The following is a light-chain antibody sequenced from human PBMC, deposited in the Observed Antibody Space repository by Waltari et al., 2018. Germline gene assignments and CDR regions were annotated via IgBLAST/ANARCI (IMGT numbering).Light chain of an antibody. CDR2: DAS. Sequence: EIVLTQSPATLSLSPGERATLSCRASQSVSSYLAWYQQKPGQAPRLLIYDASNRATGIPARFSGSGSGTDFTLTISSLEPEDFAVYYCQQRSNWGLTFGGGTKVETK. V-gene: IGKV3-11*01. J-gene: IGKJ4*01. CDR1: QSVSSY. CDR3: QQRSNWGLT.